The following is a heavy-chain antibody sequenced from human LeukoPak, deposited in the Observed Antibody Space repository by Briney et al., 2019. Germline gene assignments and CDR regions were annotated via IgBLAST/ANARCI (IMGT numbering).Heavy chain of an antibody. Sequence: PGRSLRLSCAASGFTFSSYGMHWVRQAPGKGLEWVAVISYDGSNKYYADSVKGRFTISRDNSKNTLYLQMNSLRAEDTAVYYCAKDGGGSSWQILYYYYYGMDVWGQGTTVTVSS. V-gene: IGHV3-30*18. CDR1: GFTFSSYG. CDR3: AKDGGGSSWQILYYYYYGMDV. CDR2: ISYDGSNK. D-gene: IGHD6-13*01. J-gene: IGHJ6*02.